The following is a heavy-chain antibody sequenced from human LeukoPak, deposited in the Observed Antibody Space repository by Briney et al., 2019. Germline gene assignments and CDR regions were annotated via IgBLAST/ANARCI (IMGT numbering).Heavy chain of an antibody. CDR3: ARVAGSIGY. Sequence: VASVKVSCKASGYTFSTYDINWVRQATGQGLEWMGWTNINSGYTGYAQKFQGRLTITRNTSINTAYMELSSLRSEDTAVYYCARVAGSIGYWGQGTLVTVSS. D-gene: IGHD6-19*01. CDR2: TNINSGYT. CDR1: GYTFSTYD. V-gene: IGHV1-8*03. J-gene: IGHJ4*02.